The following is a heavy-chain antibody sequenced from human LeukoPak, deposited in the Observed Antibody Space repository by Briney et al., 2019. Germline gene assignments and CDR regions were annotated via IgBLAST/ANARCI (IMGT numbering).Heavy chain of an antibody. Sequence: RASVKVSCKASGYTFTGYSIHWVRQAPGQGLEWMGWINPNTGGTNYAQKFQGRVTMTRDTSISTVYMELSSLRFDDTAVFYCARAPDYDYVWGTYRLGYWGQGTLVTVSS. CDR3: ARAPDYDYVWGTYRLGY. V-gene: IGHV1-2*02. CDR1: GYTFTGYS. D-gene: IGHD3-16*02. J-gene: IGHJ4*02. CDR2: INPNTGGT.